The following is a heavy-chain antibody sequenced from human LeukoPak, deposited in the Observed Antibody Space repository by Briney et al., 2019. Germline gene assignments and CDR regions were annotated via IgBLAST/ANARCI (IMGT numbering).Heavy chain of an antibody. D-gene: IGHD1-26*01. CDR1: GFTFSGSP. V-gene: IGHV3-73*01. Sequence: GGSLKLSCAASGFTFSGSPIHWVRQASGKGLEWVGRIRSKANSYATAYAASVKGRFTISRDDSKNTAYLQMNSLKSEDTAVYYCTLIISSGREDYWGQGTLVTVSS. CDR3: TLIISSGREDY. J-gene: IGHJ4*02. CDR2: IRSKANSYAT.